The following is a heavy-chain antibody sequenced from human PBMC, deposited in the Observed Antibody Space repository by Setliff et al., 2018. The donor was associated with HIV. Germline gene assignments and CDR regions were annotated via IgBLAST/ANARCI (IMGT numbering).Heavy chain of an antibody. D-gene: IGHD6-19*01. J-gene: IGHJ1*01. CDR2: ISGSGGST. CDR1: GFTFSSYA. Sequence: PGGSLRLSCSASGFTFSSYAMSWVRQAPGKGLEWVSAISGSGGSTYYADSVKGRFTISRDNSKNTLYLQMNSLRAEDTAVYYCAGESSIAVAEYFQHWGQGTLVTVSS. V-gene: IGHV3-23*01. CDR3: AGESSIAVAEYFQH.